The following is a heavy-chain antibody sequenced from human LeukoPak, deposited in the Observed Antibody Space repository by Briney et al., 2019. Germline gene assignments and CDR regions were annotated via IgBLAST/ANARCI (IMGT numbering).Heavy chain of an antibody. CDR2: INPSGGST. V-gene: IGHV1-46*01. D-gene: IGHD5-24*01. CDR1: GYTFTSYD. Sequence: ASVKVSCKASGYTFTSYDINWVRQATGQGLEWMGIINPSGGSTSYAQKFQGRVTMTRDMSTSTVYMELSSLRSEDTAVYYCATHPRDGYDDYWGQGTLVTVSS. CDR3: ATHPRDGYDDY. J-gene: IGHJ4*02.